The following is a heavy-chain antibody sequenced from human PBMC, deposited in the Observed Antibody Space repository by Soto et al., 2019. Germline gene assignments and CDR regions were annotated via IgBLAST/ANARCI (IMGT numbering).Heavy chain of an antibody. CDR3: AHRGQQVYDQ. Sequence: QITLKESGPTLVKPTQTLTLTCAFSGFSLSTSGEGVGWIRQPPGKALEWLAFIYWNDEKRYRPSLKTRLAITKDTSKSQVVLTMTNMDPVDTATYYCAHRGQQVYDQWGQGTLVTVSS. CDR2: IYWNDEK. CDR1: GFSLSTSGEG. D-gene: IGHD6-13*01. J-gene: IGHJ4*02. V-gene: IGHV2-5*01.